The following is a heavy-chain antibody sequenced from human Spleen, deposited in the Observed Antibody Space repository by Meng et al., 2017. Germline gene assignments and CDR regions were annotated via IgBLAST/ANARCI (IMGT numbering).Heavy chain of an antibody. CDR2: ISGSGGST. CDR3: AKGKDQTSNWYFDY. D-gene: IGHD4-11*01. V-gene: IGHV3-23*01. CDR1: GFTFSSYA. Sequence: GGSLRLSCAASGFTFSSYAMSWVRQAPGKGLEWVSAISGSGGSTYYADSVEGRFTISRDNSKNTLYLQMNSLRGDDTAVYYCAKGKDQTSNWYFDYWGQGTLVTVSS. J-gene: IGHJ4*02.